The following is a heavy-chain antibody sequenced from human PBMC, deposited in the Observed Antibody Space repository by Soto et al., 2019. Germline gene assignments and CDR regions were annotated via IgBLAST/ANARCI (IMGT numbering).Heavy chain of an antibody. V-gene: IGHV3-21*01. D-gene: IGHD4-17*01. CDR1: GFTFSSYS. Sequence: GGSLRLSCAASGFTFSSYSMNWVRQAPGKGLEWVSSISSSSSYIYYADSVKGRFTISRDNAKNSLYLQMNSLRAEDTAVYYCARPSTVTTLCFDYWGQGTLVTVSS. J-gene: IGHJ4*02. CDR2: ISSSSSYI. CDR3: ARPSTVTTLCFDY.